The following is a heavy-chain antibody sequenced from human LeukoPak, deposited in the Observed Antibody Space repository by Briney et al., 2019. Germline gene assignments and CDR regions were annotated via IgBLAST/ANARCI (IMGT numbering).Heavy chain of an antibody. J-gene: IGHJ4*02. Sequence: PSETLSLTCAVSGYSISSGYYWGWIRQPPGKGLEWIGGIYHSGSTYYNPSLKSRVTISVDTSKNQFSLKLSSVTAADTAVYYCARRAQNTAMVLVFDYWGQGTLVTVSS. CDR3: ARRAQNTAMVLVFDY. D-gene: IGHD5-18*01. CDR1: GYSISSGYY. V-gene: IGHV4-38-2*01. CDR2: IYHSGST.